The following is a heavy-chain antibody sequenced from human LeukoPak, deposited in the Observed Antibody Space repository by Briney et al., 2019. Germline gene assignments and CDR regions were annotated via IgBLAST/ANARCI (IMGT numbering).Heavy chain of an antibody. CDR2: IYSGGST. Sequence: GGSLRLSCAASGFTVSSNYMSWVRQAPGKGLEWVSVIYSGGSTYYADSVEGRFTISRDNSKNTLYVQMNSLRAEDTAVYYCARDFYCSRTSCYAPSFDYWGQGTLVTVSS. V-gene: IGHV3-53*01. CDR3: ARDFYCSRTSCYAPSFDY. CDR1: GFTVSSNY. D-gene: IGHD2-2*01. J-gene: IGHJ4*02.